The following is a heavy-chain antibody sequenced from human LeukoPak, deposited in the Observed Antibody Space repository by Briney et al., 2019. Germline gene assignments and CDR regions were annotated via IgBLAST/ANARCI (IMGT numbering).Heavy chain of an antibody. CDR2: INYSGRT. J-gene: IGHJ6*02. Sequence: SETLSLTCTVSGGSISSYYWSWIRQPPGKGLEWIGFINYSGRTTYDPSLKSRVTISVDTSKNQFSLKLSSVTAADTAVYYCASLIGGFGELRPYNTLLSAMDVWGQGTTVTVSS. CDR3: ASLIGGFGELRPYNTLLSAMDV. D-gene: IGHD3-10*01. CDR1: GGSISSYY. V-gene: IGHV4-59*01.